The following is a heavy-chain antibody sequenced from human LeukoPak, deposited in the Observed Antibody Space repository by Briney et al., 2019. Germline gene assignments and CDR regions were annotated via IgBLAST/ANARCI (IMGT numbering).Heavy chain of an antibody. V-gene: IGHV4-38-2*01. J-gene: IGHJ4*02. CDR2: VHHSGST. CDR1: GYSISSGYY. D-gene: IGHD1-1*01. Sequence: SETLSLTCAVSGYSISSGYYWGWIRQPPGKGLEWIGIVHHSGSTYYNPSLKSRVTISADTSKNQFSLNLSSVTAADTAVYYCARGPPYMTAWSRVDYWGQGTLVTVPS. CDR3: ARGPPYMTAWSRVDY.